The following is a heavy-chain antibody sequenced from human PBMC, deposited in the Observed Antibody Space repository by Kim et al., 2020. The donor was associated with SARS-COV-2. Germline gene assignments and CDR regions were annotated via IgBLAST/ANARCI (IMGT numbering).Heavy chain of an antibody. CDR2: IFNTGST. Sequence: SETLSLTCTVSGDSISSSSYYWGWIRQPPGKGLEWIGNIFNTGSTYYNPALKSRVAISVDTSKNQFSLKMSYVTAGDTAVYYCARLAHPYYYFGMDVWGQGTTVTVSS. V-gene: IGHV4-39*01. CDR3: ARLAHPYYYFGMDV. J-gene: IGHJ6*02. CDR1: GDSISSSSYY.